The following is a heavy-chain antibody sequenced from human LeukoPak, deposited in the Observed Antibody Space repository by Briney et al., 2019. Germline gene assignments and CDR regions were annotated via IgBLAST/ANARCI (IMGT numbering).Heavy chain of an antibody. Sequence: GGSLRLSCVASGFTLRSYVMNWVRQAPGKGLEWVSGISGSGGSTYYADSVKGRFTISRDNSKNTLDLQMNSLRAEDTAVYYCAKDDAWLRYQYWGQGTLVTVSS. V-gene: IGHV3-23*01. CDR2: ISGSGGST. CDR3: AKDDAWLRYQY. D-gene: IGHD3-9*01. CDR1: GFTLRSYV. J-gene: IGHJ4*02.